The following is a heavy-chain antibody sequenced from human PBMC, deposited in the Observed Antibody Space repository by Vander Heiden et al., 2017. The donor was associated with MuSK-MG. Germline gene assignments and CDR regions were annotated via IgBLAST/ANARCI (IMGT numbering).Heavy chain of an antibody. CDR3: ARTNAATIEGVY. CDR1: GFTFSSYS. V-gene: IGHV3-48*01. Sequence: EVQLVESGGGLVQPGGSLRLSCATSGFTFSSYSMNWVRQAPGKRLEWISYIDRSSSAIYYADSVKGRFTISRDNAKNSLYLQMDSLRAEDTALYYCARTNAATIEGVYWGQGTLVTVSS. D-gene: IGHD5-12*01. CDR2: IDRSSSAI. J-gene: IGHJ4*02.